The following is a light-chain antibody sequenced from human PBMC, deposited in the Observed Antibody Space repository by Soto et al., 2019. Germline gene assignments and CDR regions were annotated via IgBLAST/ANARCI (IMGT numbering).Light chain of an antibody. V-gene: IGLV2-14*01. CDR1: SSDVGGYNY. J-gene: IGLJ1*01. CDR3: SSYSSSSTLV. Sequence: QSALTQPASVSGSPGQSITIACTGTSSDVGGYNYVSWFQQHPGKAPKLTISEVSNRPSGVSNRFSASKSGNTASLTISGLQSEDEATYYCSSYSSSSTLVFGTGTKVTVL. CDR2: EVS.